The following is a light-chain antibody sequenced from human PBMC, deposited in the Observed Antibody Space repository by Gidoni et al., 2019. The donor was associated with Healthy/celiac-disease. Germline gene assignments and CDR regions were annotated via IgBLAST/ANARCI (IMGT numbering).Light chain of an antibody. V-gene: IGLV2-23*01. Sequence: QSALTQPASVSGSPGQSITISCTGTISDVGSYNLVSWYQQHPGKAPKLMIYEGSKRPSGVSNRFSVSKSGNTASLTISGLQAEDEADYYCCSYAGSSTPYYVFGTGTKVTVL. CDR3: CSYAGSSTPYYV. CDR2: EGS. CDR1: ISDVGSYNL. J-gene: IGLJ1*01.